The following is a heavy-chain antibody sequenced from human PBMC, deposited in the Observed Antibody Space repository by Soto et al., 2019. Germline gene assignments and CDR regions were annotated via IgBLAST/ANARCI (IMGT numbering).Heavy chain of an antibody. Sequence: GSLRLSCAGSGFTFSRYAMNWVRQAPGKGLEWVSIISSRGDRTSYAESVKGRFTISRDDSKNTLFLHWSSLEASDTAIYYCARVTNYADSGDFYSFAFWGQGALVTVSS. J-gene: IGHJ4*02. CDR3: ARVTNYADSGDFYSFAF. V-gene: IGHV3-23*01. CDR2: ISSRGDRT. CDR1: GFTFSRYA. D-gene: IGHD3-22*01.